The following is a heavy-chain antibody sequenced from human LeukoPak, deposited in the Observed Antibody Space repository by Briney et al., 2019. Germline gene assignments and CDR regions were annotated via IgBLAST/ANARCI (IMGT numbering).Heavy chain of an antibody. D-gene: IGHD3-3*01. CDR3: ATALRFLEWPYWGY. CDR2: FDPEDGET. V-gene: IGHV1-24*01. Sequence: ASVKVSCKVSGYTLTELPMHWVRQAPGKGLEWMGGFDPEDGETIYAQKFQGRVTMTEDTSTDTAYMELSSLRSEDTAVYYCATALRFLEWPYWGYWGQGTLVTVSS. CDR1: GYTLTELP. J-gene: IGHJ4*02.